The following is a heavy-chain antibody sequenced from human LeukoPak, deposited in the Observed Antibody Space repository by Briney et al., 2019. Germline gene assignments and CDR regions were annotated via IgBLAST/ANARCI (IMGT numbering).Heavy chain of an antibody. J-gene: IGHJ4*02. CDR1: GGTFSSYA. D-gene: IGHD2-2*01. CDR3: ARWNVLPTATPFDY. V-gene: IGHV1-18*01. Sequence: ASVKVSCKASGGTFSSYAISWVRQAPGQGLEWMGWISVYNGNTNYAQKLQGRVTMTTDTSTSTAYMELRSLRSDDTAVYYCARWNVLPTATPFDYWGQGTLVTVSS. CDR2: ISVYNGNT.